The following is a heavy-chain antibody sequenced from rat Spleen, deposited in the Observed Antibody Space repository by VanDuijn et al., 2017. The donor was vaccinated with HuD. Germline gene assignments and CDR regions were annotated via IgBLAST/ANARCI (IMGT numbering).Heavy chain of an antibody. V-gene: IGHV5S10*01. Sequence: EVQLVESGGGLVQPGSSLKLSCAASGFTFSNYNMAWVRQAPKKGLEWVATIIYDGTRTFYRDSVQGRFTISRDNAKSTLYLQMDSLRSEDTASYYCARHHYDGYYHGPVLGVMDAWGQGASVTVSS. CDR2: IIYDGTRT. CDR3: ARHHYDGYYHGPVLGVMDA. CDR1: GFTFSNYN. D-gene: IGHD1-12*03. J-gene: IGHJ4*01.